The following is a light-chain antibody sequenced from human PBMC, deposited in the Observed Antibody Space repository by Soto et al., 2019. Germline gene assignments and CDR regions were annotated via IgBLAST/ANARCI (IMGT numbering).Light chain of an antibody. J-gene: IGKJ1*01. CDR3: QQYFEWPPMT. CDR2: GAS. Sequence: VMTQSPATLSVSPGERATLSCWASETVATNLAWYQQKPGQAPRLLISGASTRAAGISDRFRGSGSGTEFTLTISSLRSEDSDIYYCQQYFEWPPMTFGQGTKGDIK. V-gene: IGKV3-15*01. CDR1: ETVATN.